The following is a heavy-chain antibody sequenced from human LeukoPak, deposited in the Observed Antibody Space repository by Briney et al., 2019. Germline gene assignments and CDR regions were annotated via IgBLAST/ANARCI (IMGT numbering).Heavy chain of an antibody. CDR2: IYPGDSDT. D-gene: IGHD3-22*01. V-gene: IGHV5-51*01. J-gene: IGHJ1*01. CDR3: ARAYYYDSSGYPSAEYFHF. Sequence: GESLKISCKGSGYSFTSYWIGWVRRMPGKGLDWMGIIYPGDSDTRYSPSFQGQVTISADKSISTAYLQWSSLKASDTAMYFCARAYYYDSSGYPSAEYFHFWGQGTLVTVSS. CDR1: GYSFTSYW.